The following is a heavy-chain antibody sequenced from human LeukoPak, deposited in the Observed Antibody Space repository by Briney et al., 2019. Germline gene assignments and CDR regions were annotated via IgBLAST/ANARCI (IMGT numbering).Heavy chain of an antibody. CDR2: IKEDGSEK. Sequence: QAGGSLRLSCAASGFTLSTYWMSWVRQAPGKGLEWVANIKEDGSEKYYGDSVKGRFTISRDNAKNSLYLQMNSLRAEDTAVYYCARDSSGYQWGQGTLVTVFS. J-gene: IGHJ4*02. V-gene: IGHV3-7*01. CDR3: ARDSSGYQ. CDR1: GFTLSTYW. D-gene: IGHD3-22*01.